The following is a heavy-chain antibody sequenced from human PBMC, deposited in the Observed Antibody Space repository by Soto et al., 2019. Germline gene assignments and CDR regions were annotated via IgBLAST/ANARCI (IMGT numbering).Heavy chain of an antibody. Sequence: QVQLQESGPGLVKPSQTLSLTCTVSGGSISSGGYYWSWIRQHPGKGLEWIGYIYYSGSTYYNPSLRIRVNKSVYTSKNQFSLKLSSVTAADTAVYYCARGALRYYYDSSGYRSYGMDVWGQGTTVTVSS. D-gene: IGHD3-22*01. CDR2: IYYSGST. CDR3: ARGALRYYYDSSGYRSYGMDV. J-gene: IGHJ6*02. V-gene: IGHV4-31*03. CDR1: GGSISSGGYY.